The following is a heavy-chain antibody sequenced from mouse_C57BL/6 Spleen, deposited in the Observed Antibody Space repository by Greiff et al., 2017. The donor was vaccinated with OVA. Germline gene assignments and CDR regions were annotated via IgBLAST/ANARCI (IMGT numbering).Heavy chain of an antibody. J-gene: IGHJ4*01. D-gene: IGHD1-1*01. CDR1: GYTFTDYY. CDR3: ARADYYGSSYEDYAMDY. Sequence: QVQLKQSGAELVRPGASVKLSCKASGYTFTDYYINWVKQRPGQGLEWIARIYPGSGNTYYNEKFKGKATLTAKKSSSTAYMQLSSLTSEDSAVYFCARADYYGSSYEDYAMDYWGQGTSVTVSS. V-gene: IGHV1-76*01. CDR2: IYPGSGNT.